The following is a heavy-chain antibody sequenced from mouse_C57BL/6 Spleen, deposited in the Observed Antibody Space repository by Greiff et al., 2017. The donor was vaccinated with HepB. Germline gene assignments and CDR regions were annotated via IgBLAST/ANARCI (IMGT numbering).Heavy chain of an antibody. Sequence: DVQLQESGPGMVKPSQSLSLTCTVTGYSITSGYDWHWIRHFPGNKLEWMGYISYSGSTNYNPSLKSRISITHDTSKNHFFLKLNSVTTEDTATYYCARVGYYGSSPYWYFDVWGTGTTVTVSS. V-gene: IGHV3-1*01. CDR3: ARVGYYGSSPYWYFDV. J-gene: IGHJ1*03. CDR1: GYSITSGYD. CDR2: ISYSGST. D-gene: IGHD1-1*01.